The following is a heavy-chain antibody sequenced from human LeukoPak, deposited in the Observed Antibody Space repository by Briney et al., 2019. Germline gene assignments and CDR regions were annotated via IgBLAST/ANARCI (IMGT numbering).Heavy chain of an antibody. CDR1: GGSINSYGYY. D-gene: IGHD1-26*01. V-gene: IGHV4-39*01. CDR2: IFYSGST. J-gene: IGHJ4*02. Sequence: SETLSLTCSVSGGSINSYGYYWAWIRQPPGKRPEWIGSIFYSGSTHYNPSLQSRITISADTSKGQFSLKLSSVTAADTTVYYCARQGVGATDFWGQGSLVTVSP. CDR3: ARQGVGATDF.